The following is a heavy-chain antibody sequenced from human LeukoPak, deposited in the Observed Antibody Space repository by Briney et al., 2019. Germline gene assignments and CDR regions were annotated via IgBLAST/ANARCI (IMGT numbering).Heavy chain of an antibody. D-gene: IGHD5-18*01. J-gene: IGHJ4*02. CDR3: ARARGHRRYGFDY. Sequence: GGSLRLSCAASGFTFISYEINWIRQAPGKGLEWVSYISGSDGTIYYADSVKGRFTVSRDNAKNSLFLQMNSLRVEDTAVYYCARARGHRRYGFDYWGQGTLVTVSS. V-gene: IGHV3-48*03. CDR1: GFTFISYE. CDR2: ISGSDGTI.